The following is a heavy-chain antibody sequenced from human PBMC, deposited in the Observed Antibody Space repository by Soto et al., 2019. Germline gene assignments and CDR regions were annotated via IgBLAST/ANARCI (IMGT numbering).Heavy chain of an antibody. CDR3: AKDPRYYGSPPVAFFDA. CDR1: GFTFSSYP. D-gene: IGHD3-10*01. CDR2: IGGTSDYT. J-gene: IGHJ5*02. Sequence: EVQLLESGGGLVQPGGSLRLSCAASGFTFSSYPMTWVRQAPGKGLEWVSTIGGTSDYTYYEDSVKGRFTISRDNSKNTLYLQMTSLRGEDTAVYYCAKDPRYYGSPPVAFFDAWGQGTLVTVSS. V-gene: IGHV3-23*01.